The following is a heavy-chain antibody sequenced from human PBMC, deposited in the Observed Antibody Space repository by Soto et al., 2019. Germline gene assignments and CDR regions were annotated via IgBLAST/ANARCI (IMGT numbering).Heavy chain of an antibody. Sequence: SATLSLTYAVSGGSISSGGYSWSWIRQPPGKGLEWIGYIYHSGSTYYNPSLKRRVTISVDRSKNQFSLKLTSVTAADTAVYYCVRDRGYRSGFDIDLWGQGTMVTVSS. CDR3: VRDRGYRSGFDIDL. CDR1: GGSISSGGYS. CDR2: IYHSGST. V-gene: IGHV4-30-2*01. D-gene: IGHD5-18*01. J-gene: IGHJ3*01.